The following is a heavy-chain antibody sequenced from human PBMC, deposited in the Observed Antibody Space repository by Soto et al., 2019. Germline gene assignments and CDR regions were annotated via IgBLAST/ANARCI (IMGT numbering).Heavy chain of an antibody. J-gene: IGHJ6*02. CDR2: IYYSGST. CDR1: GGSISSYY. D-gene: IGHD3-16*01. Sequence: PSETLSLTCTVSGGSISSYYWSWIRQPPGKGLEWIGYIYYSGSTSYNPSLKSRVTISVDTSKNQFSLKLSSVTAADTAVYYCARDSWGGMDVWGQGTTVTVSS. V-gene: IGHV4-59*01. CDR3: ARDSWGGMDV.